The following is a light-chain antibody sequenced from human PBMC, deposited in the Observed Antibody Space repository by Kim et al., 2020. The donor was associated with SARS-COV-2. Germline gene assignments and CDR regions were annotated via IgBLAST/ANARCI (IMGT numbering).Light chain of an antibody. V-gene: IGLV7-46*01. CDR2: DTT. CDR1: TGAVTSGRY. Sequence: QAVVTQEPSLSVSPGGTVTLTCGSSTGAVTSGRYPSWFQQKPGQAPRTLIYDTTNKQSWTPARFSGSLLGGKAALTLSGAQPEDEAEYYCCLSYSGPWVFGGGTKLTVL. CDR3: CLSYSGPWV. J-gene: IGLJ3*02.